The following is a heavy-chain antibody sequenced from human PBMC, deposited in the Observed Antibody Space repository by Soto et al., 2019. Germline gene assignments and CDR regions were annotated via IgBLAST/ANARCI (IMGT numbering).Heavy chain of an antibody. CDR2: VNHSGEA. CDR3: ARAERCPRSWLDH. V-gene: IGHV4-34*01. J-gene: IGHJ5*02. CDR1: GGSFRNYY. Sequence: PSETLSLTCGVYGGSFRNYYWIWVRQPPGKGLEWIGEVNHSGEATYNPSLQSRVSISLDTSNKHFSLKMTSVTAADTAIYFCARAERCPRSWLDHWGQGTHGTLSS. D-gene: IGHD4-17*01.